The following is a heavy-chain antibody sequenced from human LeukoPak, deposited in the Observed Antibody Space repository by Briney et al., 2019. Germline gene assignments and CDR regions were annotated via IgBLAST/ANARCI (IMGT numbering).Heavy chain of an antibody. CDR3: AREGGYFIWFGPTHDAFDI. Sequence: ASVKVSCKASGYTFTSYDINWVRQATGQGLEWMGWMNPNSGNTGYAQKFQGRVTMTRNTSISTAYMELSSLRSEDTAVYYCAREGGYFIWFGPTHDAFDIWGQGTMVTVSS. V-gene: IGHV1-8*01. J-gene: IGHJ3*02. CDR1: GYTFTSYD. D-gene: IGHD3-10*01. CDR2: MNPNSGNT.